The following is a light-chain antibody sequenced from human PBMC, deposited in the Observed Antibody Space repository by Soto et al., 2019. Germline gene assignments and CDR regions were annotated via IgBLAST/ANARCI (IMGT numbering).Light chain of an antibody. V-gene: IGKV3-20*01. Sequence: EIVLTQSPGTLSLSPGERATLSCRASQSVSSSYLAWYQQKPGQAPRLLIYGASSRATGIPDRFSGSGSGTDFTLTISRLEPEDFATYYCQQYETFSPWTFGQGTKVDIK. CDR1: QSVSSSY. CDR2: GAS. J-gene: IGKJ1*01. CDR3: QQYETFSPWT.